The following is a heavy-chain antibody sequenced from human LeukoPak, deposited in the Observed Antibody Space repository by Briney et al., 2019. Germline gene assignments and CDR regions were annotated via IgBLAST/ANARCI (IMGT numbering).Heavy chain of an antibody. CDR3: AKGGSYRSQPYFDY. D-gene: IGHD3-16*02. J-gene: IGHJ4*02. CDR1: GFTFSSYA. CDR2: ISGSGAST. V-gene: IGHV3-23*01. Sequence: GGSLRLSCAASGFTFSSYAMSWVRQAPGKGLEWVSAISGSGASTFYADSVKGRFTISRDNSKNTLYLQMNSLRAEDTAVYYCAKGGSYRSQPYFDYWGQGTLVTVSS.